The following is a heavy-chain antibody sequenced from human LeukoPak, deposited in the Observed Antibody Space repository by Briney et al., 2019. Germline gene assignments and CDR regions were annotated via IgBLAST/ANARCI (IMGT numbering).Heavy chain of an antibody. CDR3: ARAYDFWSAYSYNWFDP. J-gene: IGHJ5*02. V-gene: IGHV4-34*01. CDR1: GGSLSGYY. Sequence: SETLSLTCAVYGGSLSGYYWSWIRQPPGKGLEWIGEINHSGSTNYNPSLKSRVTISVDTSKNQFSLKLSSVTAADTAVYYCARAYDFWSAYSYNWFDPWGQGTLVTVSS. D-gene: IGHD3-3*01. CDR2: INHSGST.